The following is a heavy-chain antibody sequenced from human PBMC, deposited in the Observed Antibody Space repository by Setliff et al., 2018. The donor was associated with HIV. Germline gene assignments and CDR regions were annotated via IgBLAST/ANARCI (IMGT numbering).Heavy chain of an antibody. Sequence: ASVKVSCKASGYIFTTYALNWVRQAPGQGLEWMGWINTNTGNPTYAQGFTGRFVFSLDTSVSTAYLQISSLKAEDTAVYYCARGGPNGYSYGELYWGQGTLVTVSS. V-gene: IGHV7-4-1*02. CDR2: INTNTGNP. J-gene: IGHJ4*02. CDR1: GYIFTTYA. CDR3: ARGGPNGYSYGELY. D-gene: IGHD5-18*01.